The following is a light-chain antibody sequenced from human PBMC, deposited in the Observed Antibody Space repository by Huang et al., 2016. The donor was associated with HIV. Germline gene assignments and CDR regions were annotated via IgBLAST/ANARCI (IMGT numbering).Light chain of an antibody. CDR1: QAIGTY. J-gene: IGKJ5*01. V-gene: IGKV1-39*01. CDR2: DVS. Sequence: IQLTQSPTSLSASVGDRVTIACRASQAIGTYLNWFQRKPGGAPKLLISDVSSLHTGVPSRVIGSGSGTEFTLTSRGLQFDDFATYFGQQSYSALINFGQGTRLEIK. CDR3: QQSYSALIN.